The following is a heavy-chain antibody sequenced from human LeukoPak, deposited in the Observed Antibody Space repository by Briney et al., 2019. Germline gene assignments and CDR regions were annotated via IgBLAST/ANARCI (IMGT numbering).Heavy chain of an antibody. Sequence: GGSLRLSCAASGFTFSIYWMHWVRQAPGKGLVWVSRINSDGITTHYADSVKGRFTISRDNAKNTLYLQMNSLRAEDTAVYYCARNFDYDDRLWGQGTLVTVSS. CDR1: GFTFSIYW. J-gene: IGHJ4*02. CDR3: ARNFDYDDRL. D-gene: IGHD4-17*01. V-gene: IGHV3-74*01. CDR2: INSDGITT.